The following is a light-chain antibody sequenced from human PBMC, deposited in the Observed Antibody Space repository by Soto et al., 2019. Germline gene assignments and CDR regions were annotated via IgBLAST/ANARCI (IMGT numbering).Light chain of an antibody. CDR2: DVI. V-gene: IGLV2-14*01. CDR1: NSDVGGYNY. CDR3: DSYRSIGHFV. Sequence: QSALTQPASVSGSPGQSITISCTGTNSDVGGYNYVSWYQQYPGEAPKLMIYDVINRPSGVSNRFSGSKSGNTASPTISGCYARDLANYYSDSYRSIGHFVF. J-gene: IGLJ1*01.